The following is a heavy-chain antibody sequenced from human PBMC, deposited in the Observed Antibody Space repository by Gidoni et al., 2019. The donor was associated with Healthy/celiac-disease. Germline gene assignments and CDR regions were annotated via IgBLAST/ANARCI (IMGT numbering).Heavy chain of an antibody. V-gene: IGHV4-59*01. D-gene: IGHD3-9*01. CDR2: IYYSGST. CDR1: GGSISSYY. CDR3: ARVRRYFDWLSYYFDY. J-gene: IGHJ4*02. Sequence: QVQLQESGPGLVKPSETLSLTCTVSGGSISSYYWSWIRQPPGKGLEWIGYIYYSGSTNYNPSLKSRVTISVDTSKNQFSLKLSSVTAADTAVYYCARVRRYFDWLSYYFDYWGQGTLVTVSS.